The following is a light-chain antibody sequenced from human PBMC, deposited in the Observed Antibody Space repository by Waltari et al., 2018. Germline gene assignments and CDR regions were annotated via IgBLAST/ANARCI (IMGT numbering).Light chain of an antibody. CDR3: QAWDRNTVV. V-gene: IGLV3-1*01. J-gene: IGLJ3*02. CDR2: EDN. CDR1: TLGQKY. Sequence: SSELIQTPSVSVSPGQTANIACSGKTLGQKYVSWYRQKPGQSPVLIIYEDNKRPSGIPERISGSNSGNAATLTISDTQAMDEADYYCQAWDRNTVVFGGGTELTVL.